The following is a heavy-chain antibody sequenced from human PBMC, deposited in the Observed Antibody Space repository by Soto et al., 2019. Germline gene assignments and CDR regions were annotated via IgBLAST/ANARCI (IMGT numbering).Heavy chain of an antibody. CDR2: IYSGGST. V-gene: IGHV3-53*01. CDR3: ARVPYGDYVDY. CDR1: GFTVSSNY. J-gene: IGHJ4*02. D-gene: IGHD4-17*01. Sequence: HPGGSLRLSCAASGFTVSSNYMSWVRQAPGKGLEWVSVIYSGGSTYYADSVKGRFTISRDNSKNTLYLQMNSLRAEDTAVYYCARVPYGDYVDYWGQGTLVTVSS.